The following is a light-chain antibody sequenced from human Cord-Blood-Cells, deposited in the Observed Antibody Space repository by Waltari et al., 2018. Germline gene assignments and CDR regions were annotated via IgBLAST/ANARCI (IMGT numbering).Light chain of an antibody. Sequence: SYVLTQPPSVSVAPGQTARIPRGGNNIGSKSVQGYQQKPGQAPVLVIYYDSDRPSGIPERFSGSNSGNTATLTISRVEAGDEADYYCQVWDSSSDHVVFGGGTKLTVL. J-gene: IGLJ2*01. CDR2: YDS. V-gene: IGLV3-21*04. CDR3: QVWDSSSDHVV. CDR1: NIGSKS.